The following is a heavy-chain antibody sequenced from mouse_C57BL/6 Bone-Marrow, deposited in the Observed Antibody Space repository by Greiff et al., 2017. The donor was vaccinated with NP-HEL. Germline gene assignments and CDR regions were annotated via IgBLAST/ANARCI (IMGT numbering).Heavy chain of an antibody. CDR1: GYTFTSYG. D-gene: IGHD1-1*01. CDR3: ARYLPTVVAPYWYFDV. J-gene: IGHJ1*03. V-gene: IGHV1-81*01. CDR2: IYPRSGNT. Sequence: VQRVESGAELARPGASVKLSCKASGYTFTSYGISWVKQRTGQGLEWIGEIYPRSGNTYYNEKFKGKATLTADKSSSTAYMELRSLTSEDSAVYFCARYLPTVVAPYWYFDVWGTGTTVTVSS.